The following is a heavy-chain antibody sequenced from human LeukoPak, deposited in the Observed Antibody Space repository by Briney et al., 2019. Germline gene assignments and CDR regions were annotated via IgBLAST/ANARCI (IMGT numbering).Heavy chain of an antibody. J-gene: IGHJ5*02. Sequence: RASVKVSCKTSGYTFTRYGVSWVRQAPGQGLEWMGWISGNNDNTNYAQRVQDRITMTTDTSTSTAYMELRSLRSDDTAVYYCARAPFCSSVSCYRTNSWLDPWGQGTLVTVSS. D-gene: IGHD2-2*01. V-gene: IGHV1-18*01. CDR3: ARAPFCSSVSCYRTNSWLDP. CDR2: ISGNNDNT. CDR1: GYTFTRYG.